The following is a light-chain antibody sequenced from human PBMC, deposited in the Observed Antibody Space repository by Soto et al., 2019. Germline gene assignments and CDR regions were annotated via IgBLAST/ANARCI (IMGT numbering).Light chain of an antibody. Sequence: QAVVTQEPSVPVSPGGTVTLTCASSTGAVTSGFYPNWFQQKPGQAPRALIYNTSHKHSWTPARFSGSLLGGKAALTLSGVQPEDEAEYYCLLYYGGAQLGVFGGGTKLTVL. J-gene: IGLJ2*01. V-gene: IGLV7-43*01. CDR2: NTS. CDR1: TGAVTSGFY. CDR3: LLYYGGAQLGV.